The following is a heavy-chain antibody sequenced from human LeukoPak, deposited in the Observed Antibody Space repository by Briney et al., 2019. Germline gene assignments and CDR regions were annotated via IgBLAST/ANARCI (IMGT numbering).Heavy chain of an antibody. CDR2: INQDGSVK. CDR3: ARDRSSTWSLDY. Sequence: GGSLRLSCVASGFNFRSHWMNWVRQAPGKGLEWVANINQDGSVKNYVDSVKGRFTISRDNVENSLYLQMNSLRADDTAVYYCARDRSSTWSLDYWGQGTLVTVSS. CDR1: GFNFRSHW. D-gene: IGHD6-13*01. V-gene: IGHV3-7*01. J-gene: IGHJ4*02.